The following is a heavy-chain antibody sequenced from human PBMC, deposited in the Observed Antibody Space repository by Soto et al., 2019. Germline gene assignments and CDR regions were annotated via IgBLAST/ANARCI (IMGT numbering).Heavy chain of an antibody. J-gene: IGHJ4*02. D-gene: IGHD3-22*01. CDR3: AREDSIIITAVSDF. Sequence: GGSLRLSCTVSGFAFNNYGISWVRQAPGKGLEWVSSISKSDYTYYSDSVKGRFTISRDNAKNSVYLQMNTLRVEDTAVYYCAREDSIIITAVSDFWGQGTLVNVPS. V-gene: IGHV3-21*01. CDR1: GFAFNNYG. CDR2: ISKSDYT.